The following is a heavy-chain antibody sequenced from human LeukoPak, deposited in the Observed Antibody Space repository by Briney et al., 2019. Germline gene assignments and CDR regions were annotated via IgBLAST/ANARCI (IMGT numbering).Heavy chain of an antibody. Sequence: PSETLSLTCAVYGGSFSGYYWSWIRQPPGKGLEWIGEINHSGSTNYNPSLKSRVTISVDTSKNQFSLKLSSVTAADTAVYYCARRPITMVRGVIPLLDYWGQGTLVTVSS. CDR2: INHSGST. CDR3: ARRPITMVRGVIPLLDY. V-gene: IGHV4-34*01. CDR1: GGSFSGYY. J-gene: IGHJ4*02. D-gene: IGHD3-10*01.